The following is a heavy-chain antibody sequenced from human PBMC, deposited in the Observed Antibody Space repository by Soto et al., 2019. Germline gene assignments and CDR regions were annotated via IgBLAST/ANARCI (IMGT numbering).Heavy chain of an antibody. CDR2: IYYSGST. V-gene: IGHV4-39*01. D-gene: IGHD6-13*01. Sequence: SETLSLTCTVSGGSISSSSYYWGWIRQPPGKGLEWIGSIYYSGSTYYNPSLKSRVTISVDTSKNQFSLKLSSVTAADTAVYYCARQTGAAATDYYYGMDVWGQGXTVTVSS. CDR3: ARQTGAAATDYYYGMDV. J-gene: IGHJ6*02. CDR1: GGSISSSSYY.